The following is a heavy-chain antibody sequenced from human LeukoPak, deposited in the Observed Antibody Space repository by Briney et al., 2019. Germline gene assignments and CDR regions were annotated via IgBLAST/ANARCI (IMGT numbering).Heavy chain of an antibody. CDR1: VFTFSTYG. CDR2: ISHDGSNK. CDR3: AKGYSSRDYFYYYMDV. V-gene: IGHV3-30*18. Sequence: GGSLRLSCAASVFTFSTYGMHWVRQAPGKGLEWVAVISHDGSNKYYADSVKGRFTISRDNSKNTLYLQMNSLRAEDTAVYSCAKGYSSRDYFYYYMDVWGKGTTVTVSS. D-gene: IGHD6-13*01. J-gene: IGHJ6*03.